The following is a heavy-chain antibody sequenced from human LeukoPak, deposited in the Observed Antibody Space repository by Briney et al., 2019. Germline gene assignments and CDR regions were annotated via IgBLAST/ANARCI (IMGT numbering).Heavy chain of an antibody. CDR2: MNPNSGHT. V-gene: IGHV1-8*01. CDR3: AKDRGYCSGGSCYYDAFDI. Sequence: ASVKVSCKASGYTFTSYDINWVRQATGQGLEWMGWMNPNSGHTGYAQKFQGRVTLTRNTSITTAYMELSSLRSEDTAVYYCAKDRGYCSGGSCYYDAFDIWGQGTMVTVSS. CDR1: GYTFTSYD. J-gene: IGHJ3*02. D-gene: IGHD2-15*01.